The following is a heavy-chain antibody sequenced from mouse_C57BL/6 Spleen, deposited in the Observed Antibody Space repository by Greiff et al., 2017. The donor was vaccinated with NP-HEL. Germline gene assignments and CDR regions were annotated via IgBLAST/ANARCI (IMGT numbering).Heavy chain of an antibody. CDR3: ARSSRWLLDAMDY. CDR2: INPNNGGT. Sequence: EVQLQQSGPELVKPGASVKISCKASGYTFTDYYMNWVKQSHGKSLEWIGDINPNNGGTSYNQKFKGKATLTVDKSSSTAYMELRSLTSEDSAVYYCARSSRWLLDAMDYWGQGTSVTVSS. V-gene: IGHV1-26*01. D-gene: IGHD2-3*01. CDR1: GYTFTDYY. J-gene: IGHJ4*01.